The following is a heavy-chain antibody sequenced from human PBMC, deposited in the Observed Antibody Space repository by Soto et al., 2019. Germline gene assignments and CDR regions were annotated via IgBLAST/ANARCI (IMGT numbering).Heavy chain of an antibody. J-gene: IGHJ6*02. V-gene: IGHV5-51*01. CDR2: IYPGDSDT. CDR3: ARQWWCPQRGSCYYYGMDV. D-gene: IGHD2-21*01. CDR1: GYSFTSYW. Sequence: PGESLKISCKGSGYSFTSYWIGWVRQMPGKGLEWMGIIYPGDSDTRYSPSFQGQVTISADKSISTAYLQWSSLKASDTAMYYCARQWWCPQRGSCYYYGMDVWGQGTTVTVSS.